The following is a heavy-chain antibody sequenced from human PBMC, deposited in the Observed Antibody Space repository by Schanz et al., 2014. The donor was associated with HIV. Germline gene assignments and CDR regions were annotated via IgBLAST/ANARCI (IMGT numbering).Heavy chain of an antibody. D-gene: IGHD2-21*01. CDR3: TREGNYYGGSVPGH. CDR2: TWYDGSNK. J-gene: IGHJ4*02. CDR1: GFTFRSYG. V-gene: IGHV3-33*01. Sequence: QVQLVESGGGVVQPGRSLRLSCAASGFTFRSYGMHWVRQAPGKGLEWVAVTWYDGSNKYYADSVKGRFTISRDNVKNSLYLQMSSLRAEDTATYYCTREGNYYGGSVPGHWGQGALVSVSS.